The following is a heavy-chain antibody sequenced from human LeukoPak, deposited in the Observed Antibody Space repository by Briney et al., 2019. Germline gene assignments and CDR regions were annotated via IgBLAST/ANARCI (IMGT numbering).Heavy chain of an antibody. J-gene: IGHJ4*02. CDR3: ARDTYYYDSSGYYDC. CDR1: GDSVSSNSAA. CDR2: TYYRSKWYN. V-gene: IGHV6-1*01. D-gene: IGHD3-22*01. Sequence: SQTLSLTCAISGDSVSSNSAAWNWIRQSPPRGLEWLGRTYYRSKWYNDYAVSVKSRITINPDTSKNQFSLQLNSVTPEDTAEYYCARDTYYYDSSGYYDCWGQGTLVTVSS.